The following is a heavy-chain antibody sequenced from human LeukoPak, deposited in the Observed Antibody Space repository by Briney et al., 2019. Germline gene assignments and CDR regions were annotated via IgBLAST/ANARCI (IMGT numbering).Heavy chain of an antibody. Sequence: GGSVRLSCAASGFTFSRYWMSWVRQAPGKRLEWVANIKHDGSEKYNVDSVKGRFTISRDNAKNSLSLQMNSLRVEDTALYYCARESDHSNYPGTFDHWGPGTLVAVSS. CDR3: ARESDHSNYPGTFDH. CDR2: IKHDGSEK. V-gene: IGHV3-7*01. CDR1: GFTFSRYW. D-gene: IGHD4-11*01. J-gene: IGHJ4*02.